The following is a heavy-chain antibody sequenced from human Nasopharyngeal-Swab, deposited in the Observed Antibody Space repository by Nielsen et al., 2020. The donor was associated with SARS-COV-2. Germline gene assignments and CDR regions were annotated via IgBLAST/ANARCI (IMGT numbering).Heavy chain of an antibody. V-gene: IGHV3-7*03. CDR3: ARGNWNLDF. J-gene: IGHJ4*02. D-gene: IGHD1-1*01. CDR1: GFTLSSYW. CDR2: IKEDGGEK. Sequence: GESPKISCAASGFTLSSYWMTWVRQAPGKGLEWVANIKEDGGEKYYVDSVKGRFTISRDNAKNSLHLQMNSLRAEDTALYYCARGNWNLDFWGQGTLVTVSS.